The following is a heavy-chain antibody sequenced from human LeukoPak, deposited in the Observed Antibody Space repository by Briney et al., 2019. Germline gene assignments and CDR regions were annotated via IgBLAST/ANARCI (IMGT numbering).Heavy chain of an antibody. CDR1: GFTFSSYA. D-gene: IGHD6-13*01. J-gene: IGHJ4*02. Sequence: GGSLRLSCAASGFTFSSYAMSWVRQAPGKGLEWVSLISGSGGNTYYADSVKGRFTISRDNSKNTLYLQMNSLRAEDTAVYYCARDRAEYSSSWYYFDYWGQGTLVTVSS. CDR2: ISGSGGNT. CDR3: ARDRAEYSSSWYYFDY. V-gene: IGHV3-23*01.